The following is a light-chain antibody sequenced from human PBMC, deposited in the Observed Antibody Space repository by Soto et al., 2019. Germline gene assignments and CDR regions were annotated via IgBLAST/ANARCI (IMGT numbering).Light chain of an antibody. CDR2: DAS. Sequence: EIVLTQSPATLSLSPGERATLSCTASQGVSSYLAWYQQKPGQAPRLLIYDASNRATGIPARFSGSGSGTDFTLTISSLEPEDFAVYYCQQRSNWPHTFGPGTKVDIK. V-gene: IGKV3-11*01. J-gene: IGKJ3*01. CDR1: QGVSSY. CDR3: QQRSNWPHT.